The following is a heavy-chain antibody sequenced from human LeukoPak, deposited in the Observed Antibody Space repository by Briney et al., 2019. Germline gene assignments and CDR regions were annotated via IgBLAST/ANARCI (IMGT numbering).Heavy chain of an antibody. CDR1: GYTFTSYA. CDR2: INAGNGNT. CDR3: ARIGDSGAKLLWFGELKN. V-gene: IGHV1-3*01. J-gene: IGHJ4*02. Sequence: ASVKVSCKASGYTFTSYAMHWVRQAPGQRLEWMGWINAGNGNTKYSQKFQGRVTITRDTSASTAYMELSSLRSEDTAVYYCARIGDSGAKLLWFGELKNWGQGTLVTVSS. D-gene: IGHD3-10*01.